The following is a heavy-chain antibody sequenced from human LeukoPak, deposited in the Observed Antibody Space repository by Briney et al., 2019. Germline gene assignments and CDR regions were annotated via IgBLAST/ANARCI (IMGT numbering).Heavy chain of an antibody. CDR3: ATLGLLRGAGFNLATHFDF. D-gene: IGHD1-26*01. CDR2: VHYTGST. CDR1: GGSISSSSYY. V-gene: IGHV4-39*01. Sequence: PSETLSLTCTVSGGSISSSSYYWAWIRQPPGKGLEMIGYVHYTGSTFYNSSLKSRVTISADTSQNQFSLSLTSVTAADTAVYYCATLGLLRGAGFNLATHFDFWGQGTLVTVSS. J-gene: IGHJ4*02.